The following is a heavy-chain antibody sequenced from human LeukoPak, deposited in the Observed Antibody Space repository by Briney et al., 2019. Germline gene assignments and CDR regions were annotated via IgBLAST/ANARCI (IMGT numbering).Heavy chain of an antibody. Sequence: ASVKVSCKASGYTFTSYGISWVRQAPGQGLEWMGWISAYNGNTNYAQKLQGRVTITRNTSISTAYMELSSLRSEDTAVYYCASGSSSWYLHWGQGTLVTVSS. CDR3: ASGSSSWYLH. CDR1: GYTFTSYG. V-gene: IGHV1-18*01. CDR2: ISAYNGNT. D-gene: IGHD6-13*01. J-gene: IGHJ4*02.